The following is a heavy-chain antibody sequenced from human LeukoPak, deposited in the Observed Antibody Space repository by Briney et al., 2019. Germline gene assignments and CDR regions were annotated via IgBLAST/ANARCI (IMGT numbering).Heavy chain of an antibody. V-gene: IGHV4-39*07. CDR2: IYYSGST. Sequence: SETLSLTCTVSGGSISSSSYYWGWIRQPPGKGLEWIGSIYYSGSTYYNPSLKSPVIISVDTSKNQFSLRLSSVTAADTAVYYCARGDNGDGGWFDPWGQGTLVTVSS. CDR1: GGSISSSSYY. D-gene: IGHD4-17*01. CDR3: ARGDNGDGGWFDP. J-gene: IGHJ5*02.